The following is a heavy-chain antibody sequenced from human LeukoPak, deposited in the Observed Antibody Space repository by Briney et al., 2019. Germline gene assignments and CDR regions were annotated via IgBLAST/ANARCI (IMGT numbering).Heavy chain of an antibody. CDR3: ASVGYFDY. D-gene: IGHD1-26*01. Sequence: PSETLSLTCAVYGGSFSGYYWSWIRQPPGKGLEWFGEINHSGSTNDHPSLKSRVTISVDTSKNQLSLKLSSVTAADTAVYYCASVGYFDYWGQGTLVTVSS. V-gene: IGHV4-34*01. CDR1: GGSFSGYY. CDR2: INHSGST. J-gene: IGHJ4*02.